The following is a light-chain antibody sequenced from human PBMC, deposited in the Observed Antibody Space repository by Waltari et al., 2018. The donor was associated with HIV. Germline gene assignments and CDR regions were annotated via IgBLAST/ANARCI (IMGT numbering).Light chain of an antibody. Sequence: QPALTQPPSASGSPGPPAPSPAPGTRMNVGAYTYVSWFHQHPGNAPKLIFYDVTKRPSGVPDRFSGSKSGNTASLTVSGLQAEDEADYYCASHAGSKDVFGGGTRLTVL. CDR3: ASHAGSKDV. CDR1: RMNVGAYTY. J-gene: IGLJ2*01. CDR2: DVT. V-gene: IGLV2-8*01.